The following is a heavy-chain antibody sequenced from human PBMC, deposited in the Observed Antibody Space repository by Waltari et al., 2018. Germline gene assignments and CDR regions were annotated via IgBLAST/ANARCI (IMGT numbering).Heavy chain of an antibody. D-gene: IGHD3-9*01. J-gene: IGHJ5*02. Sequence: QVQLVQSGAEVKKPGSSVKVSCKASGGTFSSSAISWVRQAPGHGLEWMGGIMPIFGTANYAQKFQGRRTITADESTSTAYMELSSLNSEDTAVYYCARESNDILTEPNWFDPWGQGTLVTVSS. CDR1: GGTFSSSA. CDR2: IMPIFGTA. CDR3: ARESNDILTEPNWFDP. V-gene: IGHV1-69*01.